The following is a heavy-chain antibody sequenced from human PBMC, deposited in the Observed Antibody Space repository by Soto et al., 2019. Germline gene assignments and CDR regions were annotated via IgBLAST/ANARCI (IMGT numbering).Heavy chain of an antibody. V-gene: IGHV3-23*01. CDR2: ISDTGGNT. CDR3: ANGHSLRDYDILTGLFDP. CDR1: GFTFSSYA. J-gene: IGHJ5*02. Sequence: PGGSLRLSCAASGFTFSSYATSWVRQAPGKGLEWISSISDTGGNTYYADSMKGRFTISRDNSKNTLYLQMNSLRAEDTAVYYCANGHSLRDYDILTGLFDPWGQGTLVTVSS. D-gene: IGHD3-9*01.